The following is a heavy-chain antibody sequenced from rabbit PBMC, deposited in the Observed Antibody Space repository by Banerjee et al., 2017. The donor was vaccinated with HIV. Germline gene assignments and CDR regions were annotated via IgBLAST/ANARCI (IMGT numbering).Heavy chain of an antibody. Sequence: QEQLEESGGDLVKPEGSLTLTCTASGFDFSSSYWICWVRQAPGKGLEWIGCIYTDSSGSTYYATWAKGRFTISKTSSTTVTLQMTSLTAADTATYFCARDLAGVIGWNFNLWGQGTLVTVS. J-gene: IGHJ4*01. CDR1: GFDFSSSYW. D-gene: IGHD4-1*01. V-gene: IGHV1S45*01. CDR2: IYTDSSGST. CDR3: ARDLAGVIGWNFNL.